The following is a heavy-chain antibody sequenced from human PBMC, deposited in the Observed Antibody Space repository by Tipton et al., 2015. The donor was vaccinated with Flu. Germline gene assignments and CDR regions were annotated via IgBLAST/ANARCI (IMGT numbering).Heavy chain of an antibody. V-gene: IGHV4-59*01. Sequence: TLSLTCTVSGGSISSYYWSWIRQPPGKGLEWIGYIYYSGSTNYNPSLKSRVTISVDTSKNQFSLKLSSVTAADTAVHYCARESHDFWSGYHYFDYWGQGTLVTVSS. D-gene: IGHD3-3*01. J-gene: IGHJ4*02. CDR2: IYYSGST. CDR1: GGSISSYY. CDR3: ARESHDFWSGYHYFDY.